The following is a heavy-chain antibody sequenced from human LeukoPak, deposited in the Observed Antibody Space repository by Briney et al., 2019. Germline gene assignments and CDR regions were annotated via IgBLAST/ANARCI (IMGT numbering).Heavy chain of an antibody. Sequence: AGGSLRLSCAASGFTFSSYAMNWVRQAPGKGLEWVSTISGSGGSTYYADSVKGRFTTSRDNSKNTLYLQMNSLRAEDTAVYYCAKPYQVGPPNYINYWGQGTLVTVSS. CDR2: ISGSGGST. D-gene: IGHD1-26*01. V-gene: IGHV3-23*01. CDR1: GFTFSSYA. J-gene: IGHJ4*02. CDR3: AKPYQVGPPNYINY.